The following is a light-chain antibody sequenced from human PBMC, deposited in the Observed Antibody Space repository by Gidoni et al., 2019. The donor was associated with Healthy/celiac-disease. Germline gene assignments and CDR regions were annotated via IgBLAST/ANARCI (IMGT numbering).Light chain of an antibody. CDR1: QSISSW. J-gene: IGKJ3*01. V-gene: IGKV1-5*03. CDR2: KAS. CDR3: QQYNSYSPFT. Sequence: DIQMTQSPSTLSAFVGDRVTITCRASQSISSWLAWYQQKPGKAPKLLIYKASSLESGVPSRFSGSGSGTEFTLTISSLQPDDFATYYCQQYNSYSPFTFGPXTKVDIK.